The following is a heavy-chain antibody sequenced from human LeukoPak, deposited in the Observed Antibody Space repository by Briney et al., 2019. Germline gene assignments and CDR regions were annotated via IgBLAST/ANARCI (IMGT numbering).Heavy chain of an antibody. CDR1: GFTFTNYA. J-gene: IGHJ4*02. CDR2: ISVGGTKT. D-gene: IGHD2-15*01. CDR3: AKDWSAAH. Sequence: GGSLRLSCAASGFTFTNYAMTWVRQATGEGLEWVSAISVGGTKTHYADSVRGRFTISRDDSEKTLYLQMSSLRAEDTAVYYCAKDWSAAHWGQGTLVTVSS. V-gene: IGHV3-23*01.